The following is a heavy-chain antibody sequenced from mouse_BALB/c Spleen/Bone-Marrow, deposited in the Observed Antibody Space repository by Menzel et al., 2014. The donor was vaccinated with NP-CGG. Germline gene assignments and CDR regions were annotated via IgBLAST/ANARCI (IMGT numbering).Heavy chain of an antibody. CDR1: GFTFNNYA. D-gene: IGHD2-3*01. CDR3: ARQESIYDGYYGGVAY. CDR2: ISSGGGYI. J-gene: IGHJ3*01. Sequence: EVQVVESGGGLVKPGGALNLSCAASGFTFNNYAMSWVRQTPERRLEWVATISSGGGYIYYPDSVKGQFTISRDNAKNTLYLQMSSLRSEDTAMYYCARQESIYDGYYGGVAYWGQGTLVTVSA. V-gene: IGHV5-9-3*01.